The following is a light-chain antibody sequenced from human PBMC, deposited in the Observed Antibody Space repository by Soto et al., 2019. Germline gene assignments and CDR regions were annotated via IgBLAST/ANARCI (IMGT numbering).Light chain of an antibody. V-gene: IGKV3-20*01. J-gene: IGKJ2*01. CDR3: QQFAGSPKT. CDR1: QTLACRY. Sequence: EIVLTQSPDTLSLSPGERATLSCRASQTLACRYLAWYQQKPGQAPRLLIYAASTRATGIPDKFSGSGSGTDFTLTISRLEPEDSAVYYCQQFAGSPKTFGQGTKLEI. CDR2: AAS.